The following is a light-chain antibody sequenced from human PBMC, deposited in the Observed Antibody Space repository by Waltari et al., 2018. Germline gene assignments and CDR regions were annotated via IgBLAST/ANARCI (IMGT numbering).Light chain of an antibody. CDR3: SSFESSRTWV. Sequence: QSALTQPASVSGSPGQSITISCSGTSPDIGRYNLFAWYQQLPGNAPKHVIYEVTERPSELSNRFSGSKSGNTASLTISGLQAEDEADYYCSSFESSRTWVFGGGTKLTVL. V-gene: IGLV2-23*02. CDR2: EVT. J-gene: IGLJ3*02. CDR1: SPDIGRYNL.